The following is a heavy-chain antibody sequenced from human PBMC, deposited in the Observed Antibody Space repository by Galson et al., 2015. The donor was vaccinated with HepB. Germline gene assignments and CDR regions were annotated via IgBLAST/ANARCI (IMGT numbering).Heavy chain of an antibody. CDR2: ISYDGSNK. Sequence: SLRLSCAASRFSFSTYAMHWVRQAPGKGLEWVAVISYDGSNKYYTESVKGRFTISRDNSKNTLYLEMNSLRPEDTGIYYCTKLASARFWEFLDYWGQGTLVTVSS. V-gene: IGHV3-30*18. CDR1: RFSFSTYA. D-gene: IGHD3-10*01. J-gene: IGHJ4*02. CDR3: TKLASARFWEFLDY.